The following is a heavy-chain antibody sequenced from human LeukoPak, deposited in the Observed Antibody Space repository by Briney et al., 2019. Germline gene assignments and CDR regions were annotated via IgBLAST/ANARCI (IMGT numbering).Heavy chain of an antibody. CDR3: ARVGCSSTSCYLHPSGYYFDY. D-gene: IGHD2-2*01. J-gene: IGHJ4*02. V-gene: IGHV1-2*02. CDR2: INPNSGGT. CDR1: GYTFTGYY. Sequence: GASVKVSCKASGYTFTGYYMHWVRQAPGQGLEWMGWINPNSGGTNYAQKFQGRVTMTRDTSISTAYMELSRLRSDDTAVYYCARVGCSSTSCYLHPSGYYFDYWGQGTLVTVSS.